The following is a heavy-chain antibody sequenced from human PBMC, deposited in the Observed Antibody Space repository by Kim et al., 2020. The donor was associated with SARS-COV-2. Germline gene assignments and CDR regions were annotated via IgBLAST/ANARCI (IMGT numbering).Heavy chain of an antibody. CDR3: AAGVRAGQQLAEN. CDR1: GFTFRRYT. J-gene: IGHJ4*02. D-gene: IGHD6-6*01. Sequence: GGSLRLSCAASGFTFRRYTMNWGRQAPGKGLEWVSTITASGDSTFYADSVKGRFTISRDNSKNTLYLQMNGLRAEDTAVYFCAAGVRAGQQLAENWGQGTLVTVSS. V-gene: IGHV3-23*01. CDR2: ITASGDST.